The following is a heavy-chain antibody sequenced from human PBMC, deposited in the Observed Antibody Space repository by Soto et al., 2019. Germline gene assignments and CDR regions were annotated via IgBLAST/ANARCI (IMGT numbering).Heavy chain of an antibody. Sequence: GGSLRLSCAASGFTFSSYAMHWVRQAPGKGLEYVSAISSNGGSTYYANSVKGRFTISSDNSKNTLYLQMGSLRAEDMAVYYCARDRHVDSGYDYYYYYYMDVWGKGTTVTVSS. CDR2: ISSNGGST. J-gene: IGHJ6*03. D-gene: IGHD5-12*01. V-gene: IGHV3-64*01. CDR1: GFTFSSYA. CDR3: ARDRHVDSGYDYYYYYYMDV.